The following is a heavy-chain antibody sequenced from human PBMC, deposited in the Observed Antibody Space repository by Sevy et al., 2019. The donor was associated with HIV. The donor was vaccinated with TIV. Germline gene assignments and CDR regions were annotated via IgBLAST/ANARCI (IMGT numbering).Heavy chain of an antibody. D-gene: IGHD3-10*01. CDR2: IKQDGSEK. Sequence: GGSLRLSCAASGFTFSSYWMSWVRQAPGKGLEWVANIKQDGSEKYYVDSVKGRFTISRDNAKNSLYLQMNSLRAEDTAVYYCAVSLLWFGGPDDAFDIWGQGTMVTVSS. V-gene: IGHV3-7*01. CDR1: GFTFSSYW. CDR3: AVSLLWFGGPDDAFDI. J-gene: IGHJ3*02.